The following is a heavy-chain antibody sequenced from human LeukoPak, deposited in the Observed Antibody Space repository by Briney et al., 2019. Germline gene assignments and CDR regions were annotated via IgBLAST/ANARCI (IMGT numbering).Heavy chain of an antibody. V-gene: IGHV3-48*02. D-gene: IGHD1-26*01. Sequence: GGALRLSCAASGFTFSDYAINWVRQAPRKGLEWVSYITSSSSTIYYADSVKGRFTISRENAENSLYLQMNSLRDEDTAVYYCARGVGVTDYWGQGTLVTVSS. CDR3: ARGVGVTDY. CDR1: GFTFSDYA. J-gene: IGHJ4*02. CDR2: ITSSSSTI.